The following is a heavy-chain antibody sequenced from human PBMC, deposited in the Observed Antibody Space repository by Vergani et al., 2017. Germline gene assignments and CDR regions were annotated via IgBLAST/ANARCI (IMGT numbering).Heavy chain of an antibody. V-gene: IGHV2-5*01. D-gene: IGHD3-10*01. CDR3: AHVEGFGRINWFDP. J-gene: IGHJ5*02. CDR1: GFSLSTSGVG. Sequence: QITLKESGPTLVKPTQTLTLTCTFSGFSLSTSGVGVGWIRQPPGKALEWLALIYWNDDKRYSPSLKSRRTITKDTSKNQVVLTMTNMDPVDTATYYCAHVEGFGRINWFDPWGQGTLVTVSS. CDR2: IYWNDDK.